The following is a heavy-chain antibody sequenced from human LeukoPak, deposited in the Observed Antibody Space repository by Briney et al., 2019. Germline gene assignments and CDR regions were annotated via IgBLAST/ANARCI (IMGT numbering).Heavy chain of an antibody. CDR2: INPSGGST. D-gene: IGHD3-10*01. V-gene: IGHV1-46*01. Sequence: ASVKVSCKASGYTFTSYYMHWVRQAPGQGLEWMGIINPSGGSTSYAQKFQGRVTMTTDTSPSTAYMELRSLRSDDTAVYYCARVSSYYGSGSYYAPNWFDPWGQGTLVTVSS. J-gene: IGHJ5*02. CDR3: ARVSSYYGSGSYYAPNWFDP. CDR1: GYTFTSYY.